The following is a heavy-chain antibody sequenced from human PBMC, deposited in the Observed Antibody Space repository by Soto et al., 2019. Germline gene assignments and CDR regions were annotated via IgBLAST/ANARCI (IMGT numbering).Heavy chain of an antibody. CDR3: ARDVVLIDANHYYYYGLAV. V-gene: IGHV4-30-4*01. CDR1: GGSISSGDYY. J-gene: IGHJ6*02. D-gene: IGHD2-2*01. Sequence: SETLSLTCTVSGGSISSGDYYWSWIRQPPGKGLEWIGYIYYSGSTYYNPSLKSRVTISVDTSKSQFSLRLSSVTAADTAVYYCARDVVLIDANHYYYYGLAVWGQGSKVNVS. CDR2: IYYSGST.